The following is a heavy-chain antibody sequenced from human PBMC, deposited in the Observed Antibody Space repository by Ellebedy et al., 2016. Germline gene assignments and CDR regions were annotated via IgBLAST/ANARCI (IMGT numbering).Heavy chain of an antibody. Sequence: GGSLRLXXAASGFTFRSYGMHWVRQAPGKGPQWVAFISFNGSQESYADAVKGRFTISRDNPKKILSLQLNSLRPEDTSLYFCAKAMGFRGHSYYMDDWGKGTTVTVSS. J-gene: IGHJ6*03. V-gene: IGHV3-30*18. CDR2: ISFNGSQE. D-gene: IGHD1-26*01. CDR3: AKAMGFRGHSYYMDD. CDR1: GFTFRSYG.